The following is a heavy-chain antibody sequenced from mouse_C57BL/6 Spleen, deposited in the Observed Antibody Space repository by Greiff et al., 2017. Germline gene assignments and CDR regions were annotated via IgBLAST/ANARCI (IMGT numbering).Heavy chain of an antibody. CDR1: GFTFSSYG. D-gene: IGHD1-1*01. CDR2: ISSGGSYT. J-gene: IGHJ1*03. CDR3: ARGTTVVVDWYFDV. V-gene: IGHV5-6*01. Sequence: EVKVVESGGDLVKPGGSLKLSCAASGFTFSSYGMSWVRQTPDKRLEWVATISSGGSYTYYPDSVKGRFTISRDNAKNTLYLQMSSLKSEDTAMYYCARGTTVVVDWYFDVWGTGTTVTVSS.